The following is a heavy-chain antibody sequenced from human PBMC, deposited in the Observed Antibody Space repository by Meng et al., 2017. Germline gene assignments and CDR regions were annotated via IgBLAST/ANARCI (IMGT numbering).Heavy chain of an antibody. D-gene: IGHD6-13*01. J-gene: IGHJ5*02. V-gene: IGHV1-3*01. CDR2: IKSANGDA. CDR1: GYTFTSYT. Sequence: QYQLGQSGAEVEKPGASVKVSCKASGYTFTSYTIHWVRQAPGQSLAWMGWIKSANGDAKYSQKFQGRLTLTRDTSASTAYLELSSLTFEDTAVYYCARGTGSRWFDPWGQGTLVTVSS. CDR3: ARGTGSRWFDP.